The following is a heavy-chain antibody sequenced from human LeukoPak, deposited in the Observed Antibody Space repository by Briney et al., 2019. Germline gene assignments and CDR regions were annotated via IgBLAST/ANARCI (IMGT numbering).Heavy chain of an antibody. V-gene: IGHV4-61*02. CDR3: ARAGTQTYFFDY. Sequence: ASETLSLTCTVSDGSISSGSYYWTWIRQPAGKGLEWIGRIYTSGSTNFNPSLKSRVTISLDTSKNQFSLKLSSVTAADTAVYYCARAGTQTYFFDYWGQGTLVTVSS. J-gene: IGHJ4*02. CDR2: IYTSGST. D-gene: IGHD1-14*01. CDR1: DGSISSGSYY.